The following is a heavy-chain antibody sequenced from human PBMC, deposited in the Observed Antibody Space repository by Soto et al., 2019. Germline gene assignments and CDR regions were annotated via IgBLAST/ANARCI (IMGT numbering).Heavy chain of an antibody. CDR1: GYTFTSYV. D-gene: IGHD3-16*01. Sequence: QVQLVQSGAEVKKPGASVKVSCKASGYTFTSYVISWVRQAPGQGFEWMGWVSPYNGDTNYPQKLQDRVTMTTDTSTSTAYMELRSLRSDDTAIYYCARGGSWGDYVDYWGQGTLVTVSS. CDR2: VSPYNGDT. V-gene: IGHV1-18*01. CDR3: ARGGSWGDYVDY. J-gene: IGHJ4*02.